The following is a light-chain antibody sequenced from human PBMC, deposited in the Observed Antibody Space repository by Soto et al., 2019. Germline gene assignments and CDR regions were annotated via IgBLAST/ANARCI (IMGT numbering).Light chain of an antibody. CDR2: GAS. CDR3: QQYGRLPLS. CDR1: QSLTSSF. V-gene: IGKV3-20*01. Sequence: EILLTQSPGTLSLSPGDRATLSCRASQSLTSSFLAWYQQKPGQTPRLLIYGASIRATDLPDRFSGSGSGTDFTLTISRLEPEDFAVYFCQQYGRLPLSFGGGTKVEIK. J-gene: IGKJ4*01.